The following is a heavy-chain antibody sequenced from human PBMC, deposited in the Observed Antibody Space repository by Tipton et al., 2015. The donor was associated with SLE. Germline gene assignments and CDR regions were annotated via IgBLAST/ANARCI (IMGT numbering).Heavy chain of an antibody. J-gene: IGHJ4*02. CDR1: GGSISSSSYY. D-gene: IGHD5-18*01. CDR3: ASGWIQLWLDY. Sequence: LRLSCTVSGGSISSSSYYWGWICQPPGKGLEWIGSIYYSGSTYYNPSLKSRVTISVDTSKNQFSLKLSSVTAADTAVYYCASGWIQLWLDYWGQGTLVTVSS. CDR2: IYYSGST. V-gene: IGHV4-39*07.